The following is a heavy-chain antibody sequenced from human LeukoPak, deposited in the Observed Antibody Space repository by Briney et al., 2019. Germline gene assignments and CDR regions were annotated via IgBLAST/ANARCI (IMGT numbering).Heavy chain of an antibody. CDR2: ISIGGTT. Sequence: GGSLRLSCAASGFTVSSDYMSWVRQAPGKGLECVSVISIGGTTYYADSVKGRFTISRDNSKNTLLLQMNSLRAEDTAVYYCARDGTSDHYFDSWGQGTLVTVSS. CDR3: ARDGTSDHYFDS. V-gene: IGHV3-66*01. D-gene: IGHD1-1*01. CDR1: GFTVSSDY. J-gene: IGHJ4*02.